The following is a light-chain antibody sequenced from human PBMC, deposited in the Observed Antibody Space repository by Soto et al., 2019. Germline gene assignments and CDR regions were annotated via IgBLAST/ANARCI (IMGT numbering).Light chain of an antibody. Sequence: IQMTQSPSTLSASVGDRVTITCRASQSISSWLAWYQQKPGKAPKLLIYDASSLESGVPSRFSGSGSGTEFTLTISSLQPDDFATYYCQQGTFGQGTKVEIK. V-gene: IGKV1-5*01. CDR2: DAS. CDR1: QSISSW. J-gene: IGKJ1*01. CDR3: QQGT.